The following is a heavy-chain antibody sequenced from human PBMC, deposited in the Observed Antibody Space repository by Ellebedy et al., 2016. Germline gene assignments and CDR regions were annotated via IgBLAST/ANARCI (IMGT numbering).Heavy chain of an antibody. CDR2: ITHGGTT. CDR3: TSDGISNYRYYYYGMDV. Sequence: GESLKISCAASGLTLSDAWMNWVRQAPGKGLEWVGRITHGGTTDYAAPVKGRFTISRDDSKDTVYLEMNSLKTEDTAVYYCTSDGISNYRYYYYGMDVWGQGTTVTVSS. CDR1: GLTLSDAW. D-gene: IGHD4-11*01. V-gene: IGHV3-15*07. J-gene: IGHJ6*02.